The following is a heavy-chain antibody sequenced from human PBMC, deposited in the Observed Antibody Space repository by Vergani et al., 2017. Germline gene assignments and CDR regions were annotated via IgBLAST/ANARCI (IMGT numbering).Heavy chain of an antibody. V-gene: IGHV3-74*01. D-gene: IGHD1-26*01. CDR1: GFSSNSYW. CDR3: ARDGWELLDYFYYMDV. Sequence: DVHLAESGGGFFQPGGSLRLSCSASGFSSNSYWMNWVRQVPGKGLLWVSRIKSDGDSTSYADSVKGRFTISRDNAKNTLYLQMDSLRAEDTAVYYCARDGWELLDYFYYMDVWGKGTTVTVSS. CDR2: IKSDGDST. J-gene: IGHJ6*03.